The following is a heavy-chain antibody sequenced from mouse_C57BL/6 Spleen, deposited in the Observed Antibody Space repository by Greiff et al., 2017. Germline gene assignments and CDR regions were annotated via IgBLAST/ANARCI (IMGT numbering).Heavy chain of an antibody. V-gene: IGHV1-69*01. D-gene: IGHD1-1*01. CDR1: GYTFTSYW. CDR3: ALYGSSPYWYFDV. J-gene: IGHJ1*03. Sequence: QVQLQQPGAELVMPGASVKLSCKASGYTFTSYWMHWVKQRPGQGLEWIGEIDPSDSYTNYNQKFKGKSTLTVDKSSSTAYMQLSSLTSEDSAVYYCALYGSSPYWYFDVWGTGTTVTVSS. CDR2: IDPSDSYT.